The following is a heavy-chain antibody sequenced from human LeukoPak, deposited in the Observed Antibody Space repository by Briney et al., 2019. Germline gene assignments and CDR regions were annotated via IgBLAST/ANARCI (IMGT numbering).Heavy chain of an antibody. D-gene: IGHD1-7*01. CDR3: AKLGGPYNWDYAGLNYMDV. V-gene: IGHV3-23*01. J-gene: IGHJ6*03. CDR1: GFIFSSYA. Sequence: HPGGSLRLSCAASGFIFSSYAMTWVRQAPGKGLEWVSAISGRGSNTYYADSVKGRFTISRDNSKDTLYLQMNSLRAEDTAIYYCAKLGGPYNWDYAGLNYMDVWGKGTTFTVSS. CDR2: ISGRGSNT.